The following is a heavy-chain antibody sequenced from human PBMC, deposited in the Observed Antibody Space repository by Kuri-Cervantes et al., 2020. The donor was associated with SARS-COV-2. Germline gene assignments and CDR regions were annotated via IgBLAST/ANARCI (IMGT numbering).Heavy chain of an antibody. V-gene: IGHV4-59*12. CDR3: ARDNGRYGMDV. Sequence: SEPLSLTCTVSGGSISSYYWSWIRQPPGKGLEWIGYIYYSGSTNYNPSLKSRVTISVDTSRNRFSLKLSSVTAADTAVYYCARDNGRYGMDVWGQGTTVTVSS. J-gene: IGHJ6*02. CDR2: IYYSGST. CDR1: GGSISSYY. D-gene: IGHD2-8*01.